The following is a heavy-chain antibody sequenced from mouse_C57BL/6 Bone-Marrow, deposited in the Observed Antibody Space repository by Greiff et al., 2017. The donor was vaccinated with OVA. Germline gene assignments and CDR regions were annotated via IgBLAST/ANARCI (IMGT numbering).Heavy chain of an antibody. CDR2: ILPGSGST. J-gene: IGHJ3*01. CDR1: GYTFTGYW. V-gene: IGHV1-9*01. CDR3: ARRDGRFAY. Sequence: QVQLQQSGAELMKPGASVKLSCKATGYTFTGYWIAWVKQRPGHGLEWIGEILPGSGSTNDNEKFKGKATFTADTSSNTAYMQLSSLTAEDSDIYYCARRDGRFAYWGQGTLVTVSA. D-gene: IGHD2-3*01.